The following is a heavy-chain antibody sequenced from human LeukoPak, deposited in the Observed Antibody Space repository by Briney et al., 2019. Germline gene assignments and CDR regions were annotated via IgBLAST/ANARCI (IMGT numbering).Heavy chain of an antibody. Sequence: GGCLRLSCAASGFTVSSNYMSWVRQAPGKGLEWVSVIYSGGSTYYADSVKGRFTISRDNSKNTLYLQMNSLRAEDTAVYYCARTTYYYGSGSHWYFDLWGRGTLVTVSS. CDR2: IYSGGST. CDR3: ARTTYYYGSGSHWYFDL. J-gene: IGHJ2*01. V-gene: IGHV3-53*01. CDR1: GFTVSSNY. D-gene: IGHD3-10*01.